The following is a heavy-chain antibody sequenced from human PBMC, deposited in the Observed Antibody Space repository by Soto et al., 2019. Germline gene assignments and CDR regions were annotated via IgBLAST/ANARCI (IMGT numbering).Heavy chain of an antibody. CDR2: IYYSGST. CDR3: AKDPRYSSGWSPKYYFDY. Sequence: QLQLQESGPGLVKPSETLSLTCTVSGGSISSSSYYWGWIRQPPGKGLEWIGSIYYSGSTYYNPSLKSRVTISVDTSKNQFSLKLSSVTAADTAVYYCAKDPRYSSGWSPKYYFDYWGQGTLVTVSS. CDR1: GGSISSSSYY. D-gene: IGHD6-19*01. V-gene: IGHV4-39*02. J-gene: IGHJ4*02.